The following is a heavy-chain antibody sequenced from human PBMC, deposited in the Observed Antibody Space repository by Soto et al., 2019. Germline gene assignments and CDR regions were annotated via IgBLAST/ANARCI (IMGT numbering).Heavy chain of an antibody. J-gene: IGHJ4*02. Sequence: PGGSLRLSCAASGFTFSSYWMHWVRQAPGKGLVWVSRIKSDGSSTSYADSVKGRFTISRDNAKNTLYLQMNSLRAEDTAVYYCRVGYYYDSSGYYYFDYWGQGTLVTVSS. CDR2: IKSDGSST. CDR3: RVGYYYDSSGYYYFDY. D-gene: IGHD3-22*01. V-gene: IGHV3-74*01. CDR1: GFTFSSYW.